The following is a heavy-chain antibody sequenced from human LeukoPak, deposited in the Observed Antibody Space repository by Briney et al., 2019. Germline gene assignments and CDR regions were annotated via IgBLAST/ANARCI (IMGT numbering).Heavy chain of an antibody. CDR2: ISYDGSNK. D-gene: IGHD2-21*02. V-gene: IGHV3-30*18. CDR3: AKAWADYYFDY. Sequence: GRSLGLSCAASGFTFSSYGMHWVRQAPGKGLEWVAVISYDGSNKYYADSVKGRFTISRDNSKNTLYLQMNSLRAEDTAVYYCAKAWADYYFDYWGQGTLVTVSS. J-gene: IGHJ4*02. CDR1: GFTFSSYG.